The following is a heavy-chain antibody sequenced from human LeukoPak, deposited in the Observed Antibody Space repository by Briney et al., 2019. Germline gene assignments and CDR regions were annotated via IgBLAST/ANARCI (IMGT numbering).Heavy chain of an antibody. CDR1: GYTVTSYD. CDR2: MNPNSGNT. V-gene: IGHV1-8*01. D-gene: IGHD6-13*01. J-gene: IGHJ6*02. CDR3: ATAAGTTVYYYYGMDV. Sequence: ASVKVCCKASGYTVTSYDINWGRQAAGQGLEWMGWMNPNSGNTGYAQKFQGRVTMTRNTSISTAYMELSSLRSEDTAVYYCATAAGTTVYYYYGMDVWGQGTTVTVSS.